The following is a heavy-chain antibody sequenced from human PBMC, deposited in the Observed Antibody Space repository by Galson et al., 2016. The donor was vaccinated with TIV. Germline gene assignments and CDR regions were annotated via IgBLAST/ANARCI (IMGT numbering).Heavy chain of an antibody. CDR3: ASELRCDTTSCNSLFDY. Sequence: SLRLSCAASGFSFGTYGMHWVRQAPGKGLEWVAIIWFDGSEKYYADSVKGRFTISRDNSKKTLHLQLSSLRAEDTAVYYCASELRCDTTSCNSLFDYWGQGTLVTVSS. J-gene: IGHJ4*02. CDR2: IWFDGSEK. V-gene: IGHV3-33*01. CDR1: GFSFGTYG. D-gene: IGHD2-2*01.